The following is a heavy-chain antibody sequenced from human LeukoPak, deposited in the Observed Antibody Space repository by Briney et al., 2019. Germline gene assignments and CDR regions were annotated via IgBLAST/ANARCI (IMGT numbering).Heavy chain of an antibody. CDR1: GGSISSYY. J-gene: IGHJ4*02. CDR3: ARDDFWSGYYDY. V-gene: IGHV4-4*07. Sequence: SETLSLTCTVSGGSISSYYWSSIRQPAGKGLEWIGRIYTSGTTNYNPSLKSRVTMSVDTSKNQFSLKLSTVTAADTAVYYCARDDFWSGYYDYWGQGTLVTVSS. CDR2: IYTSGTT. D-gene: IGHD3-3*01.